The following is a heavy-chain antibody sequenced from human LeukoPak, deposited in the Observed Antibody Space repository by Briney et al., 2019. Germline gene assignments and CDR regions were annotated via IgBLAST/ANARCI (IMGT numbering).Heavy chain of an antibody. CDR2: INSDGSDT. D-gene: IGHD4-17*01. Sequence: GGSLRLSCAASGFSFSQYWMQWVRQAPGKGLVWVSHINSDGSDTTYADSVKGRFTISRDNAKNTLYLQMNSLRAEDTAVYYCVRDNYGVDYWGQGTLVTVSS. J-gene: IGHJ4*02. CDR1: GFSFSQYW. CDR3: VRDNYGVDY. V-gene: IGHV3-74*01.